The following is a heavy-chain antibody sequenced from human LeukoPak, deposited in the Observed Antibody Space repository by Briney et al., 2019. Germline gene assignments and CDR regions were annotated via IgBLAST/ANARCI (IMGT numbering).Heavy chain of an antibody. CDR3: ARGLRQWLIRYYFDY. CDR1: GGSFSGYY. V-gene: IGHV4-34*01. CDR2: INHSGST. D-gene: IGHD6-19*01. J-gene: IGHJ4*02. Sequence: PSETLSLTCAVYGGSFSGYYWSWIRLPPGKGLEWIGEINHSGSTNYNPSLKSRVTISVDTSKNQFSLKLSSVTAADTAVYYCARGLRQWLIRYYFDYWGQGTLVTVSS.